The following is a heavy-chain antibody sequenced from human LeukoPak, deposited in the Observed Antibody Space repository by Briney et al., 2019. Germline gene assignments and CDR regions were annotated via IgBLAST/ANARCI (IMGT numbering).Heavy chain of an antibody. CDR3: ARDPFYGSGSYYNWFDP. D-gene: IGHD3-10*01. CDR2: IASSSSYI. Sequence: MTGESLRLSCAASGFTLSTYDMTWVRQAPGKGLEWVSSIASSSSYIYYADSVKGRFTISRDNAKNSLYLQMNSLRAEDTAVYYCARDPFYGSGSYYNWFDPWGQGTLVTVSS. V-gene: IGHV3-21*01. CDR1: GFTLSTYD. J-gene: IGHJ5*02.